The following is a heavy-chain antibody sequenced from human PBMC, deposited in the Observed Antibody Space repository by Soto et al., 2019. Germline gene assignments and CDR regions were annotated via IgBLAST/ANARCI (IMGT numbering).Heavy chain of an antibody. CDR3: ARGRYGDY. CDR2: ISAHNGNT. V-gene: IGHV1-18*01. D-gene: IGHD1-1*01. Sequence: QVHLVQSGAEVKKPGASVKVSCKGSGYAFTTYGITWVRQAPGQGLEWMGWISAHNGNTNYAQKDQGRVTVTRDTSTSTAYMEVGCLRSDDTAVYYCARGRYGDYWGQGALVTVSS. CDR1: GYAFTTYG. J-gene: IGHJ4*02.